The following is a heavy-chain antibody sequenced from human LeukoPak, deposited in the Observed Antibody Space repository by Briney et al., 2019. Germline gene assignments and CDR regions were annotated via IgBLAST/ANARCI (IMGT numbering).Heavy chain of an antibody. CDR3: ARAAVVTGGLDL. Sequence: GGSLKLSCAASGFTFSSYTMHWVRQAPGKGLEWVAVISFDGNTKYYADSVRGRVPISRDNSRNTLFLEINSLRPEDTAVYFCARAAVVTGGLDLWGRGTLVTVSS. V-gene: IGHV3-30*03. CDR1: GFTFSSYT. D-gene: IGHD2-21*02. CDR2: ISFDGNTK. J-gene: IGHJ2*01.